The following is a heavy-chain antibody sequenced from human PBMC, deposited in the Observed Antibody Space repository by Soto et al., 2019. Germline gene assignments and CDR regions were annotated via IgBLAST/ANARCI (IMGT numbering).Heavy chain of an antibody. D-gene: IGHD3-22*01. CDR3: ARSQIYYDSSGYYTPYYFDY. V-gene: IGHV1-69*01. Sequence: QVRLVQSGAEVKKPGSSVKVSCKASGGTFSSYAISWVRQAPGQGLEWMGGIIPIFGTANYAQKFQGRVTITADESTSTAYMELSSLRSEDTAVYYCARSQIYYDSSGYYTPYYFDYWGQGTLVTVSS. CDR1: GGTFSSYA. CDR2: IIPIFGTA. J-gene: IGHJ4*02.